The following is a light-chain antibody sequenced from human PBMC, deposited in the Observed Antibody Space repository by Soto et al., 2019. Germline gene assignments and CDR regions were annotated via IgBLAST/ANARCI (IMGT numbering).Light chain of an antibody. J-gene: IGKJ3*01. CDR2: DAS. Sequence: EIVLTQSPATLSLSPGERVTLSCRASQNVSTYLAWYQLKPGQAPRLLIYDASDRATGIPARFSGSGSGTDFTLTISSLEPEDFAVYYCQQRTNWLTFGPGTKVDIK. CDR3: QQRTNWLT. V-gene: IGKV3-11*01. CDR1: QNVSTY.